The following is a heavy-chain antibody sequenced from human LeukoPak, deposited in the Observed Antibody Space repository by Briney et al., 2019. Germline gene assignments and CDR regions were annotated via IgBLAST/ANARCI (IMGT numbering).Heavy chain of an antibody. CDR1: GFTFSSYG. D-gene: IGHD5-12*01. CDR2: IRYDGSNK. V-gene: IGHV3-30*02. CDR3: AREVKWPGWFDP. J-gene: IGHJ5*02. Sequence: PGGSLRLSCAASGFTFSSYGMHWVRQAPGKGLEWVAFIRYDGSNKYYADSVKGRFTISRDNSKNTLYLQMNSLRAEDTAVYYCAREVKWPGWFDPWGQGTLVTVSS.